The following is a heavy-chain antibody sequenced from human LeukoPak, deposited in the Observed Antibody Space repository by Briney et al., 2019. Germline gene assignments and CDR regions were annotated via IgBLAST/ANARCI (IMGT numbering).Heavy chain of an antibody. J-gene: IGHJ4*02. CDR1: GVTFSTYW. CDR2: IRQDESEQ. CDR3: ARVGQQQLWDY. V-gene: IGHV3-7*01. Sequence: GGSLRLSCAASGVTFSTYWMTWVRQAPGKGLEWVANIRQDESEQSYLDSVKGRFIISRDNAKNSLYLQMNSLRVEDTAVYYCARVGQQQLWDYWGQGTLVTVSS. D-gene: IGHD6-13*01.